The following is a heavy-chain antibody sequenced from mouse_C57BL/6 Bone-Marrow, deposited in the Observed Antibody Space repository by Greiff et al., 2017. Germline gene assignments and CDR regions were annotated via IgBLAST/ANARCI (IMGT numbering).Heavy chain of an antibody. CDR3: ARPQIYYDYSWFAY. J-gene: IGHJ3*01. D-gene: IGHD2-4*01. V-gene: IGHV1-50*01. CDR2: IDPSDSYT. CDR1: SCSSYW. Sequence: SCSSYWMQWVKQRPGQGLELIGEIDPSDSYTNYNQKFKGKATLTVDTSSSTAYMQLSSLTSEDSAVYYCARPQIYYDYSWFAYWGQGTLVTVSA.